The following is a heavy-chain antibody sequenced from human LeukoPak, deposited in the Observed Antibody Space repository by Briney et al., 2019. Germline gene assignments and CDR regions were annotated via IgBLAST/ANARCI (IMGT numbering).Heavy chain of an antibody. Sequence: PSETLSLTCVVSGGXLRNNNCWAWVRQPPGKGLEWIGGVNLQGSTNYNPSLKRRVAIAVDKSENHSSLKLTSVTAADTAVYYCAREGGPYRPLDYSGQGTLVTVAS. J-gene: IGHJ4*02. CDR3: AREGGPYRPLDY. CDR2: VNLQGST. CDR1: GGXLRNNNC. V-gene: IGHV4-4*02.